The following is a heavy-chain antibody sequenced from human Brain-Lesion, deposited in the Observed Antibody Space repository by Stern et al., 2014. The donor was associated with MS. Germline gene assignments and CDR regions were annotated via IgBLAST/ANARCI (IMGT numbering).Heavy chain of an antibody. Sequence: QVQLVQSGAEVKKPGASVKVSCKVSGYALTELSMHWVRQAPRKGLAWMGGFDPEDGETIYAQKFQGRVTMTEDTSTDTAYMELSSLRSEDTAVYYCATLSPGAGGNYYRHFDYWGQGTLVTVSS. V-gene: IGHV1-24*01. J-gene: IGHJ4*02. D-gene: IGHD1-26*01. CDR3: ATLSPGAGGNYYRHFDY. CDR2: FDPEDGET. CDR1: GYALTELS.